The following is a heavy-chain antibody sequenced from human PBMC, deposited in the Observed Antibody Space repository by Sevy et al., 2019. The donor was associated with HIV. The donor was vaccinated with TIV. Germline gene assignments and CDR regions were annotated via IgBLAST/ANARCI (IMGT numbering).Heavy chain of an antibody. CDR2: IYHSGST. D-gene: IGHD2-15*01. CDR1: GYSISSGYY. J-gene: IGHJ5*02. Sequence: SETLSLTCAVSGYSISSGYYWGWIRQPPGKGLEWIGSIYHSGSTYYNPSLKSRVTISVDTSKNQFSLKLSSVTAADTAVYYCARVGYCSGGSCYRAYNWFDPWGHGTLVTVSS. V-gene: IGHV4-38-2*01. CDR3: ARVGYCSGGSCYRAYNWFDP.